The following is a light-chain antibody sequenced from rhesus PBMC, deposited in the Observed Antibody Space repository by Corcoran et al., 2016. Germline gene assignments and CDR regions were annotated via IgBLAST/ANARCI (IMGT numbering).Light chain of an antibody. CDR1: QNIYNN. CDR2: AAP. J-gene: IGKJ3*01. V-gene: IGKV1S8*01. Sequence: DIQMTQSPSALSASVGDRVTISCRASQNIYNNVAWYQQKPGKAPKLLIYAAPSLQSGIPSRFSGSGSGTDFTLTISSLQPADTATYYCQPFYCPPFPFGPGTKLDFK. CDR3: QPFYCPPFP.